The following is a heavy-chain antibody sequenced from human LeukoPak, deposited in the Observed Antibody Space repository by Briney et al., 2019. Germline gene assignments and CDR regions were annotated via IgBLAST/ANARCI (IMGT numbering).Heavy chain of an antibody. Sequence: GGSLRLSCAAFGFTFSSYAMSWVRQAPGKGLEWVSAISGSGGSTYYADSVKGRFTISRDNSKNTLYLQMNSLRAEDTAVYYCAEKEGVVPAGDAFDTWGQGTMVTVSS. CDR3: AEKEGVVPAGDAFDT. CDR2: ISGSGGST. J-gene: IGHJ3*02. CDR1: GFTFSSYA. D-gene: IGHD2-2*01. V-gene: IGHV3-23*01.